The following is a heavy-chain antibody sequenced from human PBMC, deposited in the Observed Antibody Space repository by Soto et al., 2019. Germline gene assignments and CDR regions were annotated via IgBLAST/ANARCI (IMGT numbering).Heavy chain of an antibody. CDR2: IYPGDSAT. Sequence: PGESLPISCKGSGYSFTSYWIGWVRQMPGKGLEWMAIIYPGDSATRYSPSFKGQVTISADKSSSTAYLQWNSLKASDTAMYFCARPTRTYQSVFDFWGQGTQVTVSS. J-gene: IGHJ4*02. V-gene: IGHV5-51*01. CDR3: ARPTRTYQSVFDF. CDR1: GYSFTSYW. D-gene: IGHD3-16*02.